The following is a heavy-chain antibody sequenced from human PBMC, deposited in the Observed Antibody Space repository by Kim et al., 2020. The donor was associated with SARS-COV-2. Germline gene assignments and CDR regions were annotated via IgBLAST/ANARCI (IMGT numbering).Heavy chain of an antibody. CDR3: ARRGLARENNYGVRVLDY. Sequence: ASVKVSCKASGYTFTSYDINWVRQATGQGLEWMGWMNPTSGNTGYAQKFQGRVTLTRNSSISTAYMELSSLTSEDTALYFCARRGLARENNYGVRVLDYWGQGTLVTVSS. CDR1: GYTFTSYD. V-gene: IGHV1-8*01. J-gene: IGHJ4*02. D-gene: IGHD5-18*01. CDR2: MNPTSGNT.